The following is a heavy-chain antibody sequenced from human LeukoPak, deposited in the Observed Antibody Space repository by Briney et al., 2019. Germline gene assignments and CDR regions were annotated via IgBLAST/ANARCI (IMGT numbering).Heavy chain of an antibody. CDR1: GFTFSSYS. CDR3: ARVGYDSSGYLDY. D-gene: IGHD3-22*01. Sequence: GGSLRLSCAASGFTFSSYSMNWVRQAPGKGLECVSSISSSSSYIYYADSVKGRFTISRDNAKNSLYLQMNSLRAEDTAVYYCARVGYDSSGYLDYWGQGTLVTVSS. V-gene: IGHV3-21*01. J-gene: IGHJ4*02. CDR2: ISSSSSYI.